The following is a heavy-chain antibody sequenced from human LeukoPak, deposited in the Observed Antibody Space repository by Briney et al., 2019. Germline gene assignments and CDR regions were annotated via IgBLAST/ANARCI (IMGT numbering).Heavy chain of an antibody. CDR1: GGSISTYY. J-gene: IGHJ4*02. CDR2: IYYSGST. CDR3: ARGGIRQTFDN. V-gene: IGHV4-59*01. Sequence: SETLSLTCTVSGGSISTYYWNWIRQPPGKGLEWFGYIYYSGSTNYNPSLKSRVTISVDTSKNQFSLNLTSVTAADTAVYYCARGGIRQTFDNWGQGTLVTVSS. D-gene: IGHD3-3*02.